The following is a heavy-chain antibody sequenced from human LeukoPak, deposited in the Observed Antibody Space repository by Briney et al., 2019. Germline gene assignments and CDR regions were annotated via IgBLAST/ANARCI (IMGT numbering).Heavy chain of an antibody. CDR3: ARDLWFGELLSPIDY. V-gene: IGHV4-31*03. D-gene: IGHD3-10*01. CDR1: GGSISSGGYY. Sequence: SETLSLTCTVSGGSISSGGYYWSWIRQHPGKGLEWIGYIYYSGSTYYNPSLKSRVTISVDTSKNQFSLKLSSVTAADTAVYYCARDLWFGELLSPIDYWGQGTLVTVSS. CDR2: IYYSGST. J-gene: IGHJ4*02.